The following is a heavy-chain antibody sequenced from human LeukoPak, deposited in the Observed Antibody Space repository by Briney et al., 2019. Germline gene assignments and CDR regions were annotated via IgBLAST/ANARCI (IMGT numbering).Heavy chain of an antibody. Sequence: PSETLSLTCAVHGESFSAYFWSWIRQVPGKGLEWIGEIDHRGSYNYNPPLKRRATISVDTSKNHFPLSLTSVTAADTAVYYCATRSSTLAAARCFDDWGQGTVVTVSS. CDR2: IDHRGSY. J-gene: IGHJ4*03. V-gene: IGHV4-34*01. D-gene: IGHD6-6*01. CDR3: ATRSSTLAAARCFDD. CDR1: GESFSAYF.